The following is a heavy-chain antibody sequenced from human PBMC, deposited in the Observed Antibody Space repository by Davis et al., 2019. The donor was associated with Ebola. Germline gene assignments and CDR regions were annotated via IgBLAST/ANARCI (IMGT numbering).Heavy chain of an antibody. J-gene: IGHJ4*01. CDR2: INPNSGGT. Sequence: AASVKVSCKASGYTFTGYYMHWVRQAPGQGLEWMGWINPNSGGTKYAQKFQDWVTMTRDTSFTTAYMELSRLRSDDTAVYYCARGLVQAWEVLANWGQGTLVTVSS. D-gene: IGHD1-26*01. V-gene: IGHV1-2*04. CDR3: ARGLVQAWEVLAN. CDR1: GYTFTGYY.